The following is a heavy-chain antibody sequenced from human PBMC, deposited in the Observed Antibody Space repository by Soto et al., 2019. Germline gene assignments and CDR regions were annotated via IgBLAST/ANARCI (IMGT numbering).Heavy chain of an antibody. CDR1: GDSVSRNNYY. CDR2: IHYSGDS. V-gene: IGHV4-31*03. J-gene: IGHJ4*02. CDR3: ARDVNDSSGSQGVDD. Sequence: SETLSLTCTVIGDSVSRNNYYWSWIRQRPGKGLEWIGYIHYSGDSYDNPSLTSRITMSMDVSKNQFSLNLRSVTAADTAIYYCARDVNDSSGSQGVDDWGQGTLVTVS. D-gene: IGHD3-22*01.